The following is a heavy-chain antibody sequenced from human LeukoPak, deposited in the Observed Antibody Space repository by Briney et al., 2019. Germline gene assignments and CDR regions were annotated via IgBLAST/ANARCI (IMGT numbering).Heavy chain of an antibody. CDR2: IYSGGST. D-gene: IGHD3-22*01. CDR1: GFTFDDYG. Sequence: GRSLRLSCAASGFTFDDYGMSWVRQAPGKGLEWVSVIYSGGSTYYADSVKGRFTISRDNSKNTLYLQMNSLRAEDTAVYYCARSRPYYYDSSPHLDYWGQGTLVTVSS. J-gene: IGHJ4*02. CDR3: ARSRPYYYDSSPHLDY. V-gene: IGHV3-53*01.